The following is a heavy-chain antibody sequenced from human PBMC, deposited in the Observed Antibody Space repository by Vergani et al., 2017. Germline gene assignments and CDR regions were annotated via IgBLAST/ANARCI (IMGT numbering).Heavy chain of an antibody. D-gene: IGHD3-22*01. CDR1: GGSISSYY. J-gene: IGHJ6*02. CDR2: IYYSGST. V-gene: IGHV4-59*12. CDR3: ARESGDDSSGYYFHYGMDV. Sequence: QVQLQESGPGLVKPSQTLSLTCTVSGGSISSYYWSWIRQPPGKGLEWIGYIYYSGSTNYNPSLKSRVTISVDTSKNQFSLKLSSVTAADTAVYYCARESGDDSSGYYFHYGMDVWGQGTTVTVSS.